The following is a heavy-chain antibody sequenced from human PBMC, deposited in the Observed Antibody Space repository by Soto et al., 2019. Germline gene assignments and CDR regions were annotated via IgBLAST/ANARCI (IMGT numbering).Heavy chain of an antibody. V-gene: IGHV3-33*01. CDR1: GFTFSSYG. Sequence: GGSLRLSCAASGFTFSSYGMHWVRQAPGKGLEWVAVIWNDGSNKYYADSVQGRFIISRDNSKNTLYLQMNSLRADDTAVYYCARGPDCSGGSCYSDYWGQGTLVTVSS. CDR2: IWNDGSNK. J-gene: IGHJ4*02. D-gene: IGHD2-15*01. CDR3: ARGPDCSGGSCYSDY.